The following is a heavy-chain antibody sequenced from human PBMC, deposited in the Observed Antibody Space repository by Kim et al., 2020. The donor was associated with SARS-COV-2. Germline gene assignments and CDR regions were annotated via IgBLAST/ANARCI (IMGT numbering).Heavy chain of an antibody. CDR3: ARGGVLAAGSGLGYFQH. Sequence: SVKVSCKASGGTFSSYAISWVRQAPGQGLEWMGGIIPIFGTANYAQKFQGRVTITADESTSTAYMELSSLRSEDTAVYYCARGGVLAAGSGLGYFQHWGQGTLVTVSS. V-gene: IGHV1-69*13. D-gene: IGHD6-13*01. J-gene: IGHJ1*01. CDR1: GGTFSSYA. CDR2: IIPIFGTA.